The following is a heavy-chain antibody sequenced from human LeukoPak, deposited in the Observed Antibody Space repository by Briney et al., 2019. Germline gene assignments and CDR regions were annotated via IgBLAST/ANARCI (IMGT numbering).Heavy chain of an antibody. Sequence: SSETLSLTCTVSGGSISSYYWSWIRQPPGKGLEWIGYIYYSGSTNYNPSLKSRVTISVDTSKNQFSLKLSSVTAADTAVYYCARHNYDSSGEFDYWGQGTLVTVSS. V-gene: IGHV4-59*08. D-gene: IGHD3-22*01. CDR1: GGSISSYY. CDR3: ARHNYDSSGEFDY. J-gene: IGHJ4*02. CDR2: IYYSGST.